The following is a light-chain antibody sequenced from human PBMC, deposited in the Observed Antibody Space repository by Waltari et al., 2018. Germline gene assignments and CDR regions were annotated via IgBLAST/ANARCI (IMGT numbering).Light chain of an antibody. CDR2: GES. CDR1: QSINSGY. CDR3: QQYASSPTWT. J-gene: IGKJ1*01. Sequence: ETVLTQSPGTLSLSPGDRAPLSCRASQSINSGYLAWYQQKPGQAPRLLIYGESSRATGIPDRFSGSGSGTDFTLTISRLEPEDCAVYYCQQYASSPTWTFGQGTKVEIK. V-gene: IGKV3-20*01.